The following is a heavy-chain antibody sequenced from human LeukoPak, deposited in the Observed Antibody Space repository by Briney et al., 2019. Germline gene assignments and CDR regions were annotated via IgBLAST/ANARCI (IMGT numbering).Heavy chain of an antibody. V-gene: IGHV4-39*07. CDR2: ISYGGDS. Sequence: SETLSLTCTASGDSISSSSYFWGWIRQSPGRGLEWIGSISYGGDSYYNPSLKSRVTISLDTSKSQFSLRLSSVTAADTAVYYCAKAYYYDSSGYLGYYFDYWGQGTLVTVSS. CDR3: AKAYYYDSSGYLGYYFDY. D-gene: IGHD3-22*01. CDR1: GDSISSSSYF. J-gene: IGHJ4*02.